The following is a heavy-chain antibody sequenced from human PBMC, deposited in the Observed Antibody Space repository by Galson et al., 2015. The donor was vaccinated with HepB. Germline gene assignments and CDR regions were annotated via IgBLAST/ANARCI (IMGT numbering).Heavy chain of an antibody. V-gene: IGHV4-39*01. J-gene: IGHJ3*02. Sequence: RQPPGKGLEWIGSIYYSGSTYYNPSLKSRVTISVDTSKNQFSLKLSSVTAADTAVYYCASSQERQNAFDIWGQGTMVTVSS. CDR3: ASSQERQNAFDI. D-gene: IGHD1-1*01. CDR2: IYYSGST.